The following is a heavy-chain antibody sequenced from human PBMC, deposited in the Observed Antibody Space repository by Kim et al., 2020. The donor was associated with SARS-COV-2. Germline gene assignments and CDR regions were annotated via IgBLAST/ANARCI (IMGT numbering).Heavy chain of an antibody. CDR1: GFTFGDYT. Sequence: GGSLRLSCTTSGFTFGDYTMSWFRQAPGKGLKWVGFIRSKAYGETTEYAASVKGRFTISRDDSKNIAYLQMSSLQTEDTAVFYCTRAALWFGELSHAFDVWGQGTMVTVSS. J-gene: IGHJ3*01. D-gene: IGHD3-10*01. CDR3: TRAALWFGELSHAFDV. CDR2: IRSKAYGETT. V-gene: IGHV3-49*03.